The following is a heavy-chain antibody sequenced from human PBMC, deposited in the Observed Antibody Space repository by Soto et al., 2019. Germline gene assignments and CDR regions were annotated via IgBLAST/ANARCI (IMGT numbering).Heavy chain of an antibody. CDR3: AGGLANAFDI. D-gene: IGHD6-19*01. J-gene: IGHJ3*02. CDR1: GYTFARHG. CDR2: ISAYTGNT. Sequence: QVQLVQCGAEVKKPGTSVKVSCKASGYTFARHGISWVRQAPGQGLEWMGWISAYTGNTNYAQKLQDRVTMTTDTSTSTAYMDLRSLRSDDTAVYYCAGGLANAFDIWGQGTMVTVSS. V-gene: IGHV1-18*01.